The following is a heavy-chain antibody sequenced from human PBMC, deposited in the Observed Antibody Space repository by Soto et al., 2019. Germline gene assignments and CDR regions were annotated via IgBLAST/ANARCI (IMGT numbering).Heavy chain of an antibody. CDR1: GYTFTSYA. Sequence: QVQLVQSGAEVKKPGASVKVSCKASGYTFTSYAMHWVRQAPGQRLEWMGWINAGHGNTKYSQKFQGRVTITRDTSASTAYMELSSLRSEDTAVYYCAREISRYWGQGTLVTVSS. CDR2: INAGHGNT. J-gene: IGHJ4*02. V-gene: IGHV1-3*01. CDR3: AREISRY. D-gene: IGHD2-15*01.